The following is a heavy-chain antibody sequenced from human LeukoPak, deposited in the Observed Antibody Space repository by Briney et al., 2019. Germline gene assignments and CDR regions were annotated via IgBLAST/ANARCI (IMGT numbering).Heavy chain of an antibody. CDR3: ARSKDAFDI. Sequence: PGRSLRLSCAASGFTFDDYAMHWVRQAPGKGLEWVSGISWNSGSIGYADSVKGRFTISRDNAKNSLYLQMNSLRAEDTAVYYCARSKDAFDIWGQGTMVTVSS. V-gene: IGHV3-9*01. CDR1: GFTFDDYA. J-gene: IGHJ3*02. CDR2: ISWNSGSI.